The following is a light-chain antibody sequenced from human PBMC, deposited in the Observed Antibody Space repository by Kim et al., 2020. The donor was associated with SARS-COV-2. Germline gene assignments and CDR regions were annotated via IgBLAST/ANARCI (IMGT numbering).Light chain of an antibody. CDR1: QSVSSN. J-gene: IGKJ4*01. Sequence: VSPGERVTLSCRASQSVSSNLAWYQQKPGQAPRLLIYGASTRATGIPARFSGSGSGTDFTLTISSLQSEDFAVYYCQQYTNWPLTFGGGTKVDIK. CDR2: GAS. V-gene: IGKV3-15*01. CDR3: QQYTNWPLT.